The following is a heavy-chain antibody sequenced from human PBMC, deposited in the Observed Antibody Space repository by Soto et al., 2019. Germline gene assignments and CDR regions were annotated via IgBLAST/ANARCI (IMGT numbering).Heavy chain of an antibody. CDR3: ARHQGPAAGNYGMDV. J-gene: IGHJ6*02. CDR1: GFTFSSYS. Sequence: EVQLVESGGGLVKPGGSLRLSCAASGFTFSSYSMNWVRQAPGKGLEWVASISSSSSYIYYADSVKGRFTISRDKAKNTPFLQMSSLRAEDTDLYYCARHQGPAAGNYGMDVWGRGTKVTVSS. CDR2: ISSSSSYI. D-gene: IGHD6-13*01. V-gene: IGHV3-21*02.